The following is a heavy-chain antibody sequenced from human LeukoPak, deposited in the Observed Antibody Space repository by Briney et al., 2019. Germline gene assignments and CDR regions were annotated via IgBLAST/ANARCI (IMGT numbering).Heavy chain of an antibody. Sequence: SVKVSCKASGGTLSSYAISWVRQAPGRGLEWMGRINPIFGTANYAQKFQGRVTITTDESTSTAYMELSSLRSEDTAVYYCARENYDILTGLRDYFDYWGQGTLVTVSS. CDR3: ARENYDILTGLRDYFDY. J-gene: IGHJ4*02. CDR2: INPIFGTA. V-gene: IGHV1-69*05. CDR1: GGTLSSYA. D-gene: IGHD3-9*01.